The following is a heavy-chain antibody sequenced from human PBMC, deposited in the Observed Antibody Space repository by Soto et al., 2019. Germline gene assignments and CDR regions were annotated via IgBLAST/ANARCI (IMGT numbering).Heavy chain of an antibody. CDR3: AKGELRWFAASLFDY. Sequence: QVQLVESGGGVVQPGRSLRLSCAASGFTFSSYGMHWVRQAPGKGLEWVAVISYDGSNKYYADSVKGRFTISRDNSKNTLYLQMNSLRAEDTAVYYCAKGELRWFAASLFDYWGQGTLVTVSS. V-gene: IGHV3-30*18. D-gene: IGHD4-17*01. J-gene: IGHJ4*02. CDR1: GFTFSSYG. CDR2: ISYDGSNK.